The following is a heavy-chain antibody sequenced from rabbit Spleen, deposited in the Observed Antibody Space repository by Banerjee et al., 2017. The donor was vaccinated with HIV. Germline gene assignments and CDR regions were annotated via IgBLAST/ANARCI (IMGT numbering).Heavy chain of an antibody. CDR1: GFDFSTYY. CDR3: ARYDNSIGDLDL. J-gene: IGHJ4*01. V-gene: IGHV1S7*01. Sequence: QLKESGGGLVQPGGSLKLSCKASGFDFSTYYMSWVRQAPGNGLEWIGYIDPVFGSTYYASWVNGRFTISSHNAQNTLYLQLNSLTAADTATYFCARYDNSIGDLDLWGQGTLVTVS. D-gene: IGHD2-1*01. CDR2: IDPVFGST.